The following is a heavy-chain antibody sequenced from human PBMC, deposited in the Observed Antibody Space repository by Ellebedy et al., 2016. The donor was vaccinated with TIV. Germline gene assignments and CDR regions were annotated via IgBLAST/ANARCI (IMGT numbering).Heavy chain of an antibody. D-gene: IGHD2-15*01. CDR3: ARGYCSGGSCYCDY. CDR2: INSDGSST. CDR1: GFTFSSYW. V-gene: IGHV3-74*01. Sequence: GESLKISCAASGFTFSSYWMHWVRQAPGKGLVWVSRINSDGSSTSYADSVKGRFTISRDNAKNTLYLQMNSLRAEDTAVYYCARGYCSGGSCYCDYWGQGTLVTVSS. J-gene: IGHJ4*02.